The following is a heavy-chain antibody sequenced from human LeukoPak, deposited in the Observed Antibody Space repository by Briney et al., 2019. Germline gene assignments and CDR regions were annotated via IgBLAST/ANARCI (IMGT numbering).Heavy chain of an antibody. V-gene: IGHV1-18*01. CDR3: ARGEGYCSGGSCYILDRAFDI. CDR2: ISAHNGNT. D-gene: IGHD2-15*01. CDR1: GYTFNIYG. J-gene: IGHJ3*02. Sequence: ASVNVSYRASGYTFNIYGIRWVRQAPGQGLEWMGWISAHNGNTNYTQKPQGRVNIPTDTSTSTVYIELQSQISGDTAVYLWARGEGYCSGGSCYILDRAFDIWGQGTMVTVS.